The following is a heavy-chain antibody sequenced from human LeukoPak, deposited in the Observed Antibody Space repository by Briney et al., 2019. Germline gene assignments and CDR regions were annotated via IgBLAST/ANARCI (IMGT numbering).Heavy chain of an antibody. D-gene: IGHD3/OR15-3a*01. CDR2: INHSGST. V-gene: IGHV4-34*01. J-gene: IGHJ6*03. CDR1: GGSFSGYY. Sequence: SETLSLTCAVYGGSFSGYYWSWIRQPPGKGLEWIGEINHSGSTNYNPSLKSRVTISVDTSKNQFSPKLSSVTAADTAVYYCARRDWGLYYYYMDVWGKGTTVTVSS. CDR3: ARRDWGLYYYYMDV.